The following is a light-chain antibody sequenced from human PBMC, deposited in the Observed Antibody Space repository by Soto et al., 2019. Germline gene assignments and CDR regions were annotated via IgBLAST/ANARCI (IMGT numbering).Light chain of an antibody. V-gene: IGLV2-8*01. CDR3: SSYAGSSTGV. CDR2: EVS. J-gene: IGLJ3*02. CDR1: SSDVGGYNF. Sequence: QSVLTQPPSASGSPGQSVTISCTGTSSDVGGYNFVSWYQQHPGKAPKVMIYEVSQRPSGVPDRFSGSKSGNTASLTVSGLQAEDEADYYCSSYAGSSTGVFGGGTKVTVL.